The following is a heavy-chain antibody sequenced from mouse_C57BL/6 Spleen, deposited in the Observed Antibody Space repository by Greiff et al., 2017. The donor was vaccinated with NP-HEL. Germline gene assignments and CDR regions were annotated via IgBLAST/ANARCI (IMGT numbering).Heavy chain of an antibody. V-gene: IGHV14-4*01. CDR3: ITGYFDY. J-gene: IGHJ2*01. CDR2: IDPENGDT. Sequence: EVQLQQSGAELVRPGASVKLSCTASGFNIKDDYMHWVKQRPEQGLEWIGWIDPENGDTEYASKFQGKATITADTSSNTAYLQLSSLTSEDTAVHYCITGYFDYWGQGTTLTVSS. CDR1: GFNIKDDY.